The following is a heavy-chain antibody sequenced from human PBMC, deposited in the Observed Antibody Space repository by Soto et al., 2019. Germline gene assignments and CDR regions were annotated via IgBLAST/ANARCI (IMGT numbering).Heavy chain of an antibody. J-gene: IGHJ6*02. CDR1: GGSISSYY. V-gene: IGHV4-59*01. D-gene: IGHD3-9*01. CDR2: IYYSGST. CDR3: ARVSYDILTGSHYGMDV. Sequence: QVQLQESGPGLVKPSETLSLTCTVSGGSISSYYWSWIRQPPGKGLEWIGYIYYSGSTNYNPSLKSRVTISVDTSKNQFSLKLSSVTAADTAVYYCARVSYDILTGSHYGMDVWGQGTTVTVSS.